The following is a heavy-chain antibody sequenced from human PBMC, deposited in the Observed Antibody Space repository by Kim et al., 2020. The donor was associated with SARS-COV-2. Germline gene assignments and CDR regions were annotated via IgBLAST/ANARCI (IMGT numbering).Heavy chain of an antibody. CDR3: AKLDRGPVYYFDY. CDR2: ISTNGDTT. J-gene: IGHJ4*02. D-gene: IGHD3-10*01. Sequence: GGSLRLSCAASGFIFSSSAMGWVRQAPGKGLEWVSIISTNGDTTYYADSVKGRFTISRDNSKNTLYLQMNSLRAEDAAVYYCAKLDRGPVYYFDYWGQGT. CDR1: GFIFSSSA. V-gene: IGHV3-23*01.